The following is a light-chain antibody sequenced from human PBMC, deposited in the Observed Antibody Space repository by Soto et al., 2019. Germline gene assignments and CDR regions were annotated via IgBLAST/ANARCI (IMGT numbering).Light chain of an antibody. V-gene: IGKV3-20*01. J-gene: IGKJ3*01. CDR2: GAS. CDR3: QHDGSSLLFT. Sequence: EIALTQSPGTLSLSPGERATLSCRASQSVTSNYLAWYQQKPGQAPRLLIYGASSRATGIPDRFSGSGSGTDLALSISRLEPEDFTVYYCQHDGSSLLFTFGPGTKVDIK. CDR1: QSVTSNY.